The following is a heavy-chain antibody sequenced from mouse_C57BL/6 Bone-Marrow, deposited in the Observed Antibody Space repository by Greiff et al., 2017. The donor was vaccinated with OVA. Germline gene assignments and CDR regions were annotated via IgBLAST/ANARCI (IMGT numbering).Heavy chain of an antibody. V-gene: IGHV1-81*01. J-gene: IGHJ3*01. CDR3: ARGGTVVATDAY. CDR1: GYTFTSYG. D-gene: IGHD1-1*01. Sequence: VMLVESGAELARPGASVKLSCKASGYTFTSYGISWVKQRTGQGLEWIGEIYPRSGNTYYNEKFKGKATLTADKSSSTAYMELRSLTSEDSAVYFCARGGTVVATDAYWGQGTLVTVSA. CDR2: IYPRSGNT.